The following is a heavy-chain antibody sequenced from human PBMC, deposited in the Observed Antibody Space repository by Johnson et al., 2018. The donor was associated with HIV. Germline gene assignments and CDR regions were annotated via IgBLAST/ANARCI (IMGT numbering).Heavy chain of an antibody. J-gene: IGHJ3*02. CDR2: INSDGSST. CDR3: ARAFLSHSYDSSGPVDI. CDR1: GFTFSSYW. D-gene: IGHD3-22*01. V-gene: IGHV3-74*02. Sequence: VQLVESGGGVVQPGGSLRLSCAASGFTFSSYWMHWVRQAPGKGLVWVSRINSDGSSTNYADSVRGRFTISRDNAKNSLYLQMNSLRAEDTALYYCARAFLSHSYDSSGPVDIWGQGTMVTVSS.